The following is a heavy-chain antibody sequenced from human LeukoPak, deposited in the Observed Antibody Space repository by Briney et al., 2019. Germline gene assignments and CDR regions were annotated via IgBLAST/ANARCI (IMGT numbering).Heavy chain of an antibody. CDR3: ARASRGIAANLCFDY. V-gene: IGHV3-7*01. CDR2: IKKDGSEK. CDR1: GFTFSDYW. J-gene: IGHJ4*02. Sequence: GGSLRLSCAASGFTFSDYWMSWVRQAPGKGLEWVANIKKDGSEKYYVDSVKGRFTISRDNAKNSLYLQMNSLRVEDTAVYYCARASRGIAANLCFDYWGQGTLVTVSS. D-gene: IGHD2-15*01.